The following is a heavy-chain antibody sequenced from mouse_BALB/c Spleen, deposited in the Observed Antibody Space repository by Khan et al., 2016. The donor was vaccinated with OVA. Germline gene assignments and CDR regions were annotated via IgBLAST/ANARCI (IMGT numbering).Heavy chain of an antibody. V-gene: IGHV2-6-7*01. Sequence: QVQLKESGPGLVAPSQSLSITYTVSGFSLTGYGVNWVRQPPGKGLEWLGMIWGDGSTDYNSALKSRLSISKDNSKSQAFLKMNSLHTDDTARYYCAREIYYDYAYYYAMDYWGQGTSVTVSS. D-gene: IGHD2-4*01. CDR2: IWGDGST. J-gene: IGHJ4*01. CDR1: GFSLTGYG. CDR3: AREIYYDYAYYYAMDY.